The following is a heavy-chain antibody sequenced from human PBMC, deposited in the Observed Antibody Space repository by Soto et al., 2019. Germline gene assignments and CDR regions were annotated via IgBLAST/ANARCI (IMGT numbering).Heavy chain of an antibody. J-gene: IGHJ4*02. V-gene: IGHV3-23*01. Sequence: EAQLLESGGGLVQPGGSRRPSCEAPGLTFSNIAMVGARQAPGRGLEWASAISGSGGSTYFADSVKGRFTISRDNSKNTLYLQMSSLRAEDTAVYYCAKGGGSYPFDYWGQGTLVTVSS. CDR2: ISGSGGST. CDR1: GLTFSNIA. CDR3: AKGGGSYPFDY. D-gene: IGHD1-26*01.